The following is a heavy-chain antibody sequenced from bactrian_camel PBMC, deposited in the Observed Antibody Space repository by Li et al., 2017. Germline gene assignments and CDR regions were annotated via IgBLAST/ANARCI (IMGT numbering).Heavy chain of an antibody. J-gene: IGHJ6*01. V-gene: IGHV3S1*01. D-gene: IGHD5*01. CDR2: IATGSGNT. Sequence: HVQLVESGGGSVQAGGSLTLSCVVSGYTYTSACMAWFRQAPGKEREGVARIATGSGNTYYADSVKGRFTISLDSAKNTIYLQMNSLKPEDTAVYYCVRRGMGWVHLADFGYWGQGTQVTVS. CDR3: VRRGMGWVHLADFGY. CDR1: GYTYTSAC.